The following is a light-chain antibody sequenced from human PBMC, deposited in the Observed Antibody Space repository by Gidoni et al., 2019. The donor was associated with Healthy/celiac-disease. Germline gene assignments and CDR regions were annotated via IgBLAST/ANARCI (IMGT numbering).Light chain of an antibody. V-gene: IGKV1-39*01. CDR3: QQNYSTPPTWT. J-gene: IGKJ1*01. Sequence: DIQMTQSPSSLSASVGDRVTITCRASQSISSYLNWYQQKPGKAPKLLIYAASSLQSGVPSRFSGSGSGTDFTLTISSLQPEDFATYYCQQNYSTPPTWTFGQGTKVEIK. CDR1: QSISSY. CDR2: AAS.